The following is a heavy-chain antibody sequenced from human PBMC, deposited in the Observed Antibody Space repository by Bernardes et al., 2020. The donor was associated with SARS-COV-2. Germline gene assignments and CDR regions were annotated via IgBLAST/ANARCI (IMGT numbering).Heavy chain of an antibody. CDR3: AREELRSPSAFDI. D-gene: IGHD1-7*01. V-gene: IGHV1-2*02. CDR2: INSNSCCT. Sequence: ASVTVSFKASVYTFPCYYMHWVRPAPCQGLAWMGLINSNSCCTNYAQKLQGRVTLTMHTSISTAYMKLSRLGADDTAEYYWAREELRSPSAFDIWGQGTMVTVSS. J-gene: IGHJ3*02. CDR1: VYTFPCYY.